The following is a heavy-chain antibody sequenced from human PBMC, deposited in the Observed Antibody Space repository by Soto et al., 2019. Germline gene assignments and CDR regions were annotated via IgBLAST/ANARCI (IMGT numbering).Heavy chain of an antibody. D-gene: IGHD3-16*01. Sequence: SLILSFAASGFTFSSYGMHLVRQAPGKGLEWVAVISYDGSNKYYADSVKGRFTISRDNSKNTLYLQMNSLRAEDTAVYYCAKGGFYYYYYGMDVWGQGTTVTVSS. J-gene: IGHJ6*02. CDR2: ISYDGSNK. V-gene: IGHV3-30*18. CDR1: GFTFSSYG. CDR3: AKGGFYYYYYGMDV.